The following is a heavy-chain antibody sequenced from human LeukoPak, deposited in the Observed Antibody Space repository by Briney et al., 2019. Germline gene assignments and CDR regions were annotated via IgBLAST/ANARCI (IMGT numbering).Heavy chain of an antibody. CDR1: GYTFTSYG. V-gene: IGHV1-18*01. CDR2: ISAYNGNT. J-gene: IGHJ6*02. CDR3: ARIWDLWSGYWVVKSYYGMDV. Sequence: ASVKVSCKASGYTFTSYGISWVRQAPGQGLEWMGWISAYNGNTNYAQKLQGRVTMTSDTSTSTAYMELRSLRSDDTAVYYCARIWDLWSGYWVVKSYYGMDVWGQGTTVTVSS. D-gene: IGHD3-3*01.